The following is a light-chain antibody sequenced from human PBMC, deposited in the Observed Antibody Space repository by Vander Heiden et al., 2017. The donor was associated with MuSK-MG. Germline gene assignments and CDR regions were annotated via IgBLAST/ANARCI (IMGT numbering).Light chain of an antibody. CDR1: DLGEKY. V-gene: IGLV3-1*01. CDR3: QVWDTNTYV. Sequence: SYVLTQTPSVSVSPGQTASITCSGDDLGEKYVCWYQQKPGQAPVLLIYKTNKRPSGISDRFSGSHSGNTATLTISGTQTMDEADYYCQVWDTNTYVFGTATKVTVL. J-gene: IGLJ1*01. CDR2: KTN.